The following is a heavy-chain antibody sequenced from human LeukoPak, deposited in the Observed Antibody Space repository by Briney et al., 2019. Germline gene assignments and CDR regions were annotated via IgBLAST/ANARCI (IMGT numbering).Heavy chain of an antibody. Sequence: SETLSLTCTVSGGSISSGGYYWSWIRQHPGKGLEWIGYIYYSGSTYYNPSLKSRVTISVDTSKNQFSLKLSSVTAADTAIYYCACSSAWSRQIDYWGQGTLVTVSS. V-gene: IGHV4-31*03. CDR2: IYYSGST. J-gene: IGHJ4*02. CDR1: GGSISSGGYY. D-gene: IGHD6-19*01. CDR3: ACSSAWSRQIDY.